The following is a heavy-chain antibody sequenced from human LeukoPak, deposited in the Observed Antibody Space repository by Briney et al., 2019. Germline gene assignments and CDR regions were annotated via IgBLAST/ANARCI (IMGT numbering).Heavy chain of an antibody. V-gene: IGHV4-34*01. CDR3: ARGALGEDSYGLYYFDY. CDR2: INHSGST. CDR1: GGSFSGYY. J-gene: IGHJ4*02. D-gene: IGHD5-18*01. Sequence: SETLSLTCAAYGGSFSGYYWSWIRQPPGKGLEWIGEINHSGSTNYNPSLKSRVTISVDTSKNQFSLKLSSVTAADTAVYYCARGALGEDSYGLYYFDYWGQGTLVTVSS.